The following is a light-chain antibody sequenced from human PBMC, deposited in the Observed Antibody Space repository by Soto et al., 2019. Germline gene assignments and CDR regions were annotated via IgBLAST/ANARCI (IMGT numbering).Light chain of an antibody. CDR2: GAF. CDR3: QQYKTYPFP. Sequence: DIQMTQSPSSLSASVGDRITITCRASQDINNYLTWFQQKPGKAPKSLIYGAFTLQSGVPSKFSGSGSGTEFTLTISSLQPEDFAIYYCQQYKTYPFPFGPGTKVDIK. CDR1: QDINNY. V-gene: IGKV1-16*02. J-gene: IGKJ3*01.